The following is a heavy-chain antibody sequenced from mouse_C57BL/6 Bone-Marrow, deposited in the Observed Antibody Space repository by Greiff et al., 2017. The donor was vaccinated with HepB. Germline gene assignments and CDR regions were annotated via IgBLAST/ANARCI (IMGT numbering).Heavy chain of an antibody. CDR3: AKESADDGYRFAY. CDR2: IYPGSGST. J-gene: IGHJ3*01. CDR1: GYTFTSYW. D-gene: IGHD2-3*01. V-gene: IGHV1-55*01. Sequence: VQLQQPGAELVKPGASVKMSCKASGYTFTSYWITWVKQRPGQGLEWIGDIYPGSGSTNYNEKFKSKATLTVDTSSSPAYMQRSSLTSEDSAVYYCAKESADDGYRFAYWGQGTLVTVSA.